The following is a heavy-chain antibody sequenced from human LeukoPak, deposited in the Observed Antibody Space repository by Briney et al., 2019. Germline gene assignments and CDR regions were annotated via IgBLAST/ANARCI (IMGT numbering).Heavy chain of an antibody. Sequence: GGSLRLSCAASGFTFSSYAMSWVRQAPGKGLEWVSAISGGGGSTYYADSVKGRFTISRDNSKNTLYLQMNSLRAEDTAVYYCARDEWELHAFDIWGQGTMVTVSS. CDR2: ISGGGGST. CDR3: ARDEWELHAFDI. V-gene: IGHV3-23*01. CDR1: GFTFSSYA. D-gene: IGHD1-26*01. J-gene: IGHJ3*02.